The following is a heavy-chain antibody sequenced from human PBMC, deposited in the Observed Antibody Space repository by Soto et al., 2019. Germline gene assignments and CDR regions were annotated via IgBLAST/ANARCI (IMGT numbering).Heavy chain of an antibody. CDR1: GGTFSSYT. V-gene: IGHV1-69*04. J-gene: IGHJ6*02. CDR3: EKESMVCSSTSCYYYYYGMDV. Sequence: VKVSCKASGGTFSSYTISWVRQAPGQGLEWMGRIIPILGIANYAQKFKGRVTITADKSTSTAYMELSSLRTEDTDVYYCEKESMVCSSTSCYYYYYGMDVWGQGTTVTVSS. CDR2: IIPILGIA. D-gene: IGHD2-2*01.